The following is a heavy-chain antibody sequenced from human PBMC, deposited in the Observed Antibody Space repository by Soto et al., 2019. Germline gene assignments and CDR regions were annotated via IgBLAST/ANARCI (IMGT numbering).Heavy chain of an antibody. V-gene: IGHV1-69*13. D-gene: IGHD6-13*01. J-gene: IGHJ6*02. CDR3: ASFFSGRQQLVPGYYYYGMDV. CDR1: GGTFSSYA. Sequence: SVKVSCKASGGTFSSYAISWVRQAPGQGLEWMGGIIPIFGTANYAQKFQGRVTITADESTSTAYMELSSLRSEDTAVYYCASFFSGRQQLVPGYYYYGMDVWGQGTTVTVSS. CDR2: IIPIFGTA.